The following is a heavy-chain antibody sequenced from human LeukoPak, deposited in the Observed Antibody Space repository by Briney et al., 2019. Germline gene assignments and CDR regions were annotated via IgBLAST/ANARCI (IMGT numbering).Heavy chain of an antibody. V-gene: IGHV3-30*04. CDR1: GFTFSSYT. J-gene: IGHJ3*02. CDR2: ISYDGSNK. Sequence: PGGSLRLSCSASGFTFSSYTFNWVRQAPGKGLEWVAVISYDGSNKYYADSVKGRFTISRDNSKNTLYLQMNSLRAEDMAVYYCARDKSSGWYGRRFGDAFDIWGQGTMVTVSS. CDR3: ARDKSSGWYGRRFGDAFDI. D-gene: IGHD6-19*01.